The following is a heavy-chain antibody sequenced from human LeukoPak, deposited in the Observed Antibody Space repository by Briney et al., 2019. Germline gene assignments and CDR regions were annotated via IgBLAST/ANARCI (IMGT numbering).Heavy chain of an antibody. J-gene: IGHJ4*02. CDR3: AREIGEMATIDY. V-gene: IGHV1-18*01. CDR1: GYTFTSYS. CDR2: SSTYNDNT. D-gene: IGHD5-24*01. Sequence: ASVQVSCPASGYTFTSYSISWVRQAPGQGLAWMGWSSTYNDNTNYAQKLQGRVTMTTDTSTSTAYMELRSLRSDDTAVYYCAREIGEMATIDYWGQGTLVTVSS.